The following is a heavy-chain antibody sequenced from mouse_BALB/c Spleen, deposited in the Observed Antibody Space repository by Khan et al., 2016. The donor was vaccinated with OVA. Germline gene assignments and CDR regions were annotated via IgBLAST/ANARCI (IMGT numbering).Heavy chain of an antibody. V-gene: IGHV2-2*02. D-gene: IGHD2-4*01. CDR1: GFSLTNYG. CDR3: ASNYDYEEGLTY. J-gene: IGHJ3*01. CDR2: IWSGGST. Sequence: QVQLQQSGPGLVQPSQSLSITCTVSGFSLTNYGVHWVRQSPGKGLEWLGLIWSGGSTDYNAAFISRLSISKDNSKSQVFFKMNSLQANDTAIYYSASNYDYEEGLTYWGQGTLVTVSA.